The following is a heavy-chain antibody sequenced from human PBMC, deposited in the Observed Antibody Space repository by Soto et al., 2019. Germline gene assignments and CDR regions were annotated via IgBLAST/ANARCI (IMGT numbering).Heavy chain of an antibody. J-gene: IGHJ4*02. Sequence: QVQLQESGPGLVKPSETLSLTCTVSGGSISSYYWSWIRQPPGKGLEWIGYIYYSGSTNYNPSLKSQGTISVDTSKNQFSLKLSSVTAADTAVYYCARHSSPEPYVVVTSPSFGDWGQGTLVTVSS. V-gene: IGHV4-59*08. D-gene: IGHD2-21*02. CDR2: IYYSGST. CDR1: GGSISSYY. CDR3: ARHSSPEPYVVVTSPSFGD.